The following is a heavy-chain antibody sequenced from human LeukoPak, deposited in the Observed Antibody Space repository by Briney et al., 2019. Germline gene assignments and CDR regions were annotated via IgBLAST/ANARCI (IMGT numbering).Heavy chain of an antibody. V-gene: IGHV3-30*02. D-gene: IGHD3-9*01. J-gene: IGHJ4*02. Sequence: PGGSLRLSCAASGFTFSSYGMHWVRQAPGKGLEWVAFIRYDGSNKYYADSVKGRFTISRDNSKNTLYLQMNSLRAEDTALYYCAKDMALDWHYFDYWGQGTLVTVSS. CDR1: GFTFSSYG. CDR2: IRYDGSNK. CDR3: AKDMALDWHYFDY.